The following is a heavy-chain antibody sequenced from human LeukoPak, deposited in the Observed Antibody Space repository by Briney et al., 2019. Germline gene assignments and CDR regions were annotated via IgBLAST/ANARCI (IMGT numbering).Heavy chain of an antibody. D-gene: IGHD6-13*01. Sequence: PGGSLRLFCAASGFTFSSYSMNWVRQAPGKGLEWVSSISSSSSYIYYADSVKGRFTISRDNAKNSLYLQMNSLRAEDTAVYYCASSSWSYYYYGMDVWGQGTTVTVSS. CDR2: ISSSSSYI. CDR1: GFTFSSYS. CDR3: ASSSWSYYYYGMDV. J-gene: IGHJ6*02. V-gene: IGHV3-21*01.